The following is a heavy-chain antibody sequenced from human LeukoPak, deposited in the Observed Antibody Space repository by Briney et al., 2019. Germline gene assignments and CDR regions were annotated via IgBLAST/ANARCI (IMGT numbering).Heavy chain of an antibody. D-gene: IGHD3-9*01. CDR2: ISSSGSTI. CDR1: GFTFSSYT. J-gene: IGHJ4*02. CDR3: ARDGYYDILTGFSYYFDY. V-gene: IGHV3-48*01. Sequence: GGSLRLSCAASGFTFSSYTMNWVRQAPGKGLEWVSHISSSGSTIYYADSVKGRFTISRDNARNSLYLQMNSLRAEDTAVYYCARDGYYDILTGFSYYFDYWGQGTLVTVSS.